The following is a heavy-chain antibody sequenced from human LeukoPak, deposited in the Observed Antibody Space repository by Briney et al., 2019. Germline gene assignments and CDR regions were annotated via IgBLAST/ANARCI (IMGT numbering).Heavy chain of an antibody. CDR3: AIRAARPGRYYYYYMDV. J-gene: IGHJ6*03. Sequence: ASVKVSCKASGYTFTSYGISWVRQAPGQGLEWMGWISAYNGNTNYAQKLQGRVTMTTDTSTSTAYMELRSLRSEDTAVYYCAIRAARPGRYYYYYMDVWGKGTTVTVSS. CDR2: ISAYNGNT. D-gene: IGHD6-6*01. CDR1: GYTFTSYG. V-gene: IGHV1-18*01.